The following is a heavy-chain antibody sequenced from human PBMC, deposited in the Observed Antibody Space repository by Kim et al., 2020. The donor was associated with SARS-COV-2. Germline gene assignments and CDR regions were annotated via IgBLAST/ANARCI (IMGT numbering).Heavy chain of an antibody. D-gene: IGHD3-22*01. CDR3: ARTSHGDYDSSGYYYRAPSGFDY. V-gene: IGHV4-59*01. Sequence: SETLSLTCTVSGGSISSYYWSWIRQPPGKGLEWIGYIYYSGSTNYNPSLKSRVTISVDTSKNQFSLKLSSVTAADTAVYYCARTSHGDYDSSGYYYRAPSGFDYWGQGTLVTVSS. CDR2: IYYSGST. J-gene: IGHJ4*02. CDR1: GGSISSYY.